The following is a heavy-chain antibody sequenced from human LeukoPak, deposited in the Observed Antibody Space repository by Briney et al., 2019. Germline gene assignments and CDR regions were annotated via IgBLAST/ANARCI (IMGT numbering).Heavy chain of an antibody. CDR2: FDPEDGET. CDR3: ATGGITGTSGDY. Sequence: ASVKVSCKVSGYTLTELSMHWVRQAPGKGLEWMGGFDPEDGETIYAQKFQGRVTMTEDTSTDTAYMELSSLRSEDTAVHYCATGGITGTSGDYWGQGTLVTVSS. J-gene: IGHJ4*02. CDR1: GYTLTELS. V-gene: IGHV1-24*01. D-gene: IGHD1-20*01.